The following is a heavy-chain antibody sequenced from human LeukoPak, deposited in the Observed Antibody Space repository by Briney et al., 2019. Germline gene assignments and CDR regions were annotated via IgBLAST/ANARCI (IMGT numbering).Heavy chain of an antibody. D-gene: IGHD6-6*01. V-gene: IGHV1-69*13. CDR3: ASFRPGYYYYMDV. CDR2: IIPIFGTT. Sequence: GASVKVSCKASGGTFSSYAISWVRQAPGQGLEWMGGIIPIFGTTNYAQKFQGRVTITADESTSTAYMELSSLRSEDTAVYYCASFRPGYYYYMDVWGKGTTVTVSS. J-gene: IGHJ6*03. CDR1: GGTFSSYA.